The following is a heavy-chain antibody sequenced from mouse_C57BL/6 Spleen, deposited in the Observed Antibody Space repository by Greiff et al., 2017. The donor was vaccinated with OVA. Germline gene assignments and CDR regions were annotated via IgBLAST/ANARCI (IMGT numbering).Heavy chain of an antibody. J-gene: IGHJ2*01. Sequence: VQLQQSGAELVKPGASVKMSCKASGYTFTSYWITWVKQRPGQGLAWIGDIYPGSGSTNYNEKFKSKATLTVDTSSSTAYMQLSSLTSEDSAVYYCARFRFDYASDYWGQGTTLTVSS. CDR2: IYPGSGST. CDR1: GYTFTSYW. D-gene: IGHD2-4*01. V-gene: IGHV1-55*01. CDR3: ARFRFDYASDY.